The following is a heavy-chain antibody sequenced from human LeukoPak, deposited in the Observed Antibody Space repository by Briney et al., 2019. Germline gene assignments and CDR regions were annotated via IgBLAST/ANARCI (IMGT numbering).Heavy chain of an antibody. J-gene: IGHJ4*02. CDR3: ARGPPLYSSGLLDY. CDR1: GFTFSSYS. D-gene: IGHD6-19*01. V-gene: IGHV3-21*04. Sequence: GGSLRLSCAASGFTFSSYSMNWVRQAPGKGLEWVSSISSSSSYIYYADSVKGRFTISRDNAKNSLYLQMNSLRAEDTAVYYCARGPPLYSSGLLDYWGQGTLVTVSS. CDR2: ISSSSSYI.